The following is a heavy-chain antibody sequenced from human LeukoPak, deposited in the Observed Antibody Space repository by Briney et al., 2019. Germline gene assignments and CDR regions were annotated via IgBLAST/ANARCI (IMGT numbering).Heavy chain of an antibody. CDR2: INSDGSST. J-gene: IGHJ4*02. V-gene: IGHV3-74*01. D-gene: IGHD5-18*01. CDR3: ARGGGYSYGRVDY. Sequence: PGGSLRLSCAASGFTFSGYWMHWVRQAPGKGLVWVSRINSDGSSTSYADSVKGRFTISRDNAKNTLYLQMNSLRAEDTAVYYCARGGGYSYGRVDYWGQGTLVTVSS. CDR1: GFTFSGYW.